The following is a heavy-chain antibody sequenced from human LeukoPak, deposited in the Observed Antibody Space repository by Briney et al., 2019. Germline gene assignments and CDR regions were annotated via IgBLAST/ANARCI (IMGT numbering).Heavy chain of an antibody. V-gene: IGHV3-30*02. CDR2: IRYDGSNK. J-gene: IGHJ6*03. D-gene: IGHD3-10*01. CDR3: AKDRLKAMVRGVSYCYHLDL. CDR1: GFTFSSYG. Sequence: GGSLRLSCAVSGFTFSSYGRHWVRQAPGKGLEWVAFIRYDGSNKYYADSVKGRFTISRDNSKNTLYLQMNSLRAEDTAVYYCAKDRLKAMVRGVSYCYHLDLWGKGATVTVSS.